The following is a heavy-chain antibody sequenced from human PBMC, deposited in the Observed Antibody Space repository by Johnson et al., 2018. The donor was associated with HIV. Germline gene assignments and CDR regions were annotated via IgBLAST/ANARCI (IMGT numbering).Heavy chain of an antibody. Sequence: QVQLVESGGGVVQPGRSLRLSCAASGFTFSNYAIHWVRQDPGKGLEWVAGITYDGTNKYYADSVKGRFTISRDNAKNSLYLQMNSLRAEDTALYYCARDQRGGYSYGDAFDFWGQGTVVSVST. V-gene: IGHV3-30*03. CDR3: ARDQRGGYSYGDAFDF. D-gene: IGHD5-18*01. CDR1: GFTFSNYA. CDR2: ITYDGTNK. J-gene: IGHJ3*01.